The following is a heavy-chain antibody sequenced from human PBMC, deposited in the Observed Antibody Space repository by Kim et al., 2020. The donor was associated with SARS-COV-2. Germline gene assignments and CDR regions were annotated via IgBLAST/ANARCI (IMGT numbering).Heavy chain of an antibody. Sequence: KSRVTISVDTSKNQFSLKLSSVTAADTAVYYCARARFDILTGYKGREAFDIWGQGTMVTV. V-gene: IGHV4-39*07. D-gene: IGHD3-9*01. J-gene: IGHJ3*02. CDR3: ARARFDILTGYKGREAFDI.